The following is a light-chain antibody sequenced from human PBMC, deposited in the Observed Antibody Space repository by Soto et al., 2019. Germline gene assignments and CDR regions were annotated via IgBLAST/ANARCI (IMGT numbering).Light chain of an antibody. Sequence: EIVLTQSPATLSSSPGERATPSCRASQSVSSYLAWYQQKPGQAPRLLIYDASNRATGIPARFSGSGSGTDFTLTISSLEPEDFAVYYCQQRSNSYTFGQGTKLEIK. J-gene: IGKJ2*01. CDR3: QQRSNSYT. CDR2: DAS. V-gene: IGKV3-11*01. CDR1: QSVSSY.